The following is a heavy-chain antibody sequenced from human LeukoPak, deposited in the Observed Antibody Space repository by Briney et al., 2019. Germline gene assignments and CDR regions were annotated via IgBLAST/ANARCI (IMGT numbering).Heavy chain of an antibody. CDR3: AKDYGYYSSYYYGMDV. Sequence: GRSLRLSCAASGFTFSSYGMHWVRQAPGKGLEWVAVIWYDGSNKYYADSVKGRFTISRDNSKNTLYMQMNSLRAEDTAVYYCAKDYGYYSSYYYGMDVWGQGTTVTVSS. V-gene: IGHV3-33*06. CDR1: GFTFSSYG. CDR2: IWYDGSNK. D-gene: IGHD4-11*01. J-gene: IGHJ6*02.